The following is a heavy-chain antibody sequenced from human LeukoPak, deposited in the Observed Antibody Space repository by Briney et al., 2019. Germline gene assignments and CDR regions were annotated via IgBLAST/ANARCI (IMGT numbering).Heavy chain of an antibody. V-gene: IGHV4-59*01. CDR1: GGSISSYY. CDR2: ISCSGST. J-gene: IGHJ4*02. CDR3: AKVTAQDYFDY. Sequence: SETLSLTCTVSGGSISSYYWSWIRQPPGKGLEWLGYISCSGSTNYNPSLKSRVTISVDTSKNQFSLKLSSVTAADTAVYYCAKVTAQDYFDYWGQGTLVTVSS. D-gene: IGHD2-21*02.